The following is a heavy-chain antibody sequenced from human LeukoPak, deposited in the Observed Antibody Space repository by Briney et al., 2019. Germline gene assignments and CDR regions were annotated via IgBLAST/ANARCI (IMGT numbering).Heavy chain of an antibody. CDR2: INSDGSWT. CDR3: ARDRLSLY. J-gene: IGHJ4*02. Sequence: GGSLRLSCAASGSYWMHWVRPAPGEGLVWVSHINSDGSWTSYADSVKGRFTISKDNAKNSLYLQMNSLRDEDTAVYYCARDRLSLYWGQGTLVTVSS. CDR1: GSYW. V-gene: IGHV3-74*01.